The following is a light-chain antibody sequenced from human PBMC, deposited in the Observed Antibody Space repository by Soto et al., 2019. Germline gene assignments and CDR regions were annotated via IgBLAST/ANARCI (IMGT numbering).Light chain of an antibody. CDR1: QSVSSN. J-gene: IGKJ4*01. CDR2: GAS. CDR3: QQYNNWPPLT. V-gene: IGKV3-15*01. Sequence: EIVMTQSPATLSVSPGERATLSCRASQSVSSNLAWYQQKTGQAPRLLMYGASTRATGIPARFSGSGSGTEFTLTISSPQSEDFGVYYCQQYNNWPPLTFGGGTKVEIK.